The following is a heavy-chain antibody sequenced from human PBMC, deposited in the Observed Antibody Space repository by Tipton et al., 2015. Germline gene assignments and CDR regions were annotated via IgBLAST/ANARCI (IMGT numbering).Heavy chain of an antibody. V-gene: IGHV1-2*02. CDR1: GYTFTGYY. CDR3: ASGLSIGSQDGMDV. Sequence: QLVQSGAEVKKPGASVKVSCRASGYTFTGYYMHWVRQAPGQGLEWMGWINPNSGDTNYAQKFQGRVTMTRDTSISTAYMELSRLRSDDTAVYYCASGLSIGSQDGMDVWGQGSPVTVSS. CDR2: INPNSGDT. J-gene: IGHJ6*02. D-gene: IGHD2/OR15-2a*01.